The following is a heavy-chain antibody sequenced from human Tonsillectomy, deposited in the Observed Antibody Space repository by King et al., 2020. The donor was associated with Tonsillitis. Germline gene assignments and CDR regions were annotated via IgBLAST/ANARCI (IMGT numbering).Heavy chain of an antibody. J-gene: IGHJ3*02. D-gene: IGHD1-26*01. CDR1: EFTFSNYA. Sequence: VQLVESGGGLVQPGGSLRLSCAASEFTFSNYAMSWVRQAPGKGLEWVSSISASGSSTYYADSVKGRFTISRDNSKNTLYLQMKSLRAEDTAVYYCAKDQRGWEQTPYEGFDIWGQGTMVTVSS. CDR3: AKDQRGWEQTPYEGFDI. V-gene: IGHV3-23*04. CDR2: ISASGSST.